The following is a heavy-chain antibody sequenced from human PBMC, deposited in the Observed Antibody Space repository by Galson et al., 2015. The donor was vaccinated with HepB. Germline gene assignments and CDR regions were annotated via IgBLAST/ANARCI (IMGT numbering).Heavy chain of an antibody. CDR1: GYTFTSYG. CDR3: ARDYGSGSYYYIDY. V-gene: IGHV1-18*01. J-gene: IGHJ4*02. CDR2: ISAYNGNT. D-gene: IGHD3-10*01. Sequence: SVKVSCKASGYTFTSYGISWVRQAPGQGLEWMGWISAYNGNTNYAQKLQGRVTMTTDTSTSTGYMELRSLRSDDTAVYYCARDYGSGSYYYIDYWGQGTLVTVSS.